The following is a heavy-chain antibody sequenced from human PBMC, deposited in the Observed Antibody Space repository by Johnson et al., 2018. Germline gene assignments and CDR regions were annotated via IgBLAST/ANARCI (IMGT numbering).Heavy chain of an antibody. Sequence: VQLQESGGGLVQPGGSLKLSCAASGFTFSGSAMHWVRQASGNGLEWVGRIRSKANSYATTYAASVKGRFTISSADSKNTAYLQMNSLKTEDTAVYYCTIYSHWGQGTLVTVSS. V-gene: IGHV3-73*01. CDR1: GFTFSGSA. CDR2: IRSKANSYAT. J-gene: IGHJ1*01. CDR3: TIYSH. D-gene: IGHD2-21*01.